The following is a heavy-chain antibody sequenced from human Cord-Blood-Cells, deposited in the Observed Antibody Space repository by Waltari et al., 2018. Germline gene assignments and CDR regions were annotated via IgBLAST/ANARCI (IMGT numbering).Heavy chain of an antibody. Sequence: QVQLVQSGAEVKKPGASVKVSCKASGYTFTSYAMHWVRQAPGQRREWMGWINAGNGNTKYSQKVQGRVTITRDTSASTAYMELSSLRSEDTAVYYCARDQYDSSGYYYYWGQGTLVTVSS. V-gene: IGHV1-3*01. CDR2: INAGNGNT. J-gene: IGHJ4*02. D-gene: IGHD3-22*01. CDR3: ARDQYDSSGYYYY. CDR1: GYTFTSYA.